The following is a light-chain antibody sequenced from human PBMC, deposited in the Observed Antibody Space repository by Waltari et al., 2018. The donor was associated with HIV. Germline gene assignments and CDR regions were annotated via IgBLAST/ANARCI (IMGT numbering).Light chain of an antibody. CDR2: AAS. CDR3: QQYYSYPGGT. Sequence: AIRMTQSPSSFSASTGDRVAITCRASQGISSYLAWYQQKPGKAPKLLIYAASTLQSGVPSRFSGSGSGTDFTLTISCLQSEDLATYYCQQYYSYPGGTFGQGTKVEIK. J-gene: IGKJ1*01. V-gene: IGKV1-8*01. CDR1: QGISSY.